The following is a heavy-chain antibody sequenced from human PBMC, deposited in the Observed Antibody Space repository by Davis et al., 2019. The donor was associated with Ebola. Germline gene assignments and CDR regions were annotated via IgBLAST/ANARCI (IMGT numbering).Heavy chain of an antibody. CDR1: PYSLTVLA. CDR3: ATVRAHSRHDN. CDR2: FDPEDGEI. D-gene: IGHD3-22*01. V-gene: IGHV1-24*01. J-gene: IGHJ4*02. Sequence: ASVKVSCKVSPYSLTVLALQWVRQAPGKGLEWMGGFDPEDGEIVHAQKFQGRVTMTEDTSTDTAYMELSSLRSGDTAIYYCATVRAHSRHDNWGQGTLVTVAS.